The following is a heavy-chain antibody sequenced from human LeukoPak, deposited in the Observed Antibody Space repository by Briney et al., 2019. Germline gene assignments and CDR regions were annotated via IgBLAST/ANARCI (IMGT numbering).Heavy chain of an antibody. D-gene: IGHD3-10*01. V-gene: IGHV3-11*01. CDR1: GFTFSDYY. CDR3: ATQDTPQWLGELEYFDY. J-gene: IGHJ4*02. Sequence: GGSLRLSCAASGFTFSDYYMSWIRQAPGNGLEWVSYISSSGSTIYYADSVKGRFTISRDNAKNSLYLQMNSLRAEDTAVYYCATQDTPQWLGELEYFDYWGQGTLVTVSS. CDR2: ISSSGSTI.